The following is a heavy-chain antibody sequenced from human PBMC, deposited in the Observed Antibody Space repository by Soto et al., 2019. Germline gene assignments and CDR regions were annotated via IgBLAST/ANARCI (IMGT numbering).Heavy chain of an antibody. CDR2: ISSSSSTI. CDR1: GFTFSSYS. CDR3: ARIWLGEQYYYYYYMDV. J-gene: IGHJ6*03. Sequence: PGGSLRLSCAASGFTFSSYSMNWVRQAPGKGLEWVSYISSSSSTIYYADSVKGRFTISRDNAKNSLYLQMNSLRAEDTAVYYCARIWLGEQYYYYYYMDVWGKGTTVTVSS. V-gene: IGHV3-48*01. D-gene: IGHD3-10*01.